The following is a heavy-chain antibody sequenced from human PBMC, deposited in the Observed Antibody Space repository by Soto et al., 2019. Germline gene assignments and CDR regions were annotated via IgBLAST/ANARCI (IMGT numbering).Heavy chain of an antibody. D-gene: IGHD3-22*01. CDR2: ISYDGSNK. V-gene: IGHV3-30*18. J-gene: IGHJ4*02. Sequence: QVQLVESGGGVVQPGRSLRLSCAASGFTFSSYGMHWVRQAPGKGLEGVAVISYDGSNKYYADSVKGRFTISRDNYKNTLYLQMNSLRAEDTAVYYCAKSYYYDSSGPYFDYWGQGTLVTVSS. CDR3: AKSYYYDSSGPYFDY. CDR1: GFTFSSYG.